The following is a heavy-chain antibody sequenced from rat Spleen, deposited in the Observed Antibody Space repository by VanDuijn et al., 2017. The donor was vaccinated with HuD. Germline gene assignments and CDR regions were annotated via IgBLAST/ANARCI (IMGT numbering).Heavy chain of an antibody. J-gene: IGHJ3*01. Sequence: EVQLVESGGGLVQPGRSLKLSCAASGFTFSDYYMAWVRQAPKKGLEWVASISHEGKNTYFGDSVKGRFAFSRDDAKSTLYLQMNSLRSEDTATYYCARHRAYWFAYWGQGTLVTVSS. CDR2: ISHEGKNT. V-gene: IGHV5-22*01. D-gene: IGHD4-1*01. CDR3: ARHRAYWFAY. CDR1: GFTFSDYY.